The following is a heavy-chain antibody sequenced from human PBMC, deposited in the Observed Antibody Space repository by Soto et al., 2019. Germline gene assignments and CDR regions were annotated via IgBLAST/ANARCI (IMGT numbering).Heavy chain of an antibody. CDR3: ARAWVWKYYYYYYGMDV. V-gene: IGHV1-18*01. CDR2: ISAYNGNT. Sequence: ASVKVSCKASGYTFTSYGISWVRQAPGQGLEWMGRISAYNGNTNYAQKLQGRVTMTTDTSTSTAYMELRSLRSDDTAVYYCARAWVWKYYYYYYGMDVWGQGTTVTVSS. CDR1: GYTFTSYG. J-gene: IGHJ6*02. D-gene: IGHD6-13*01.